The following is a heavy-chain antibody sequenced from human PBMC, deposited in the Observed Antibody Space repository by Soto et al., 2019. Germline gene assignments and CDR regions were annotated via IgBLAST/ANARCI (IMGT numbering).Heavy chain of an antibody. CDR3: ARERNGGSGYNGFDP. CDR2: IYYSGST. V-gene: IGHV4-59*01. D-gene: IGHD2-15*01. J-gene: IGHJ5*02. CDR1: GGSISSYY. Sequence: SETLSLTCTVSGGSISSYYWSWIRQPPGKGLEWIGYIYYSGSTNYNPSLKSRATISVDTSKNQFSLKLSSVNAADTAVYYCARERNGGSGYNGFDPWGRGTLVPVSA.